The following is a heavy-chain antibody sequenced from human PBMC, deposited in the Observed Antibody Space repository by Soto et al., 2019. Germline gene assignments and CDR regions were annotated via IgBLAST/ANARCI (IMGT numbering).Heavy chain of an antibody. Sequence: QITLKDSGPTLVKPTQTLTLTCTFSGFSLSSTRVAVGWIRQPPGKALEWLALIYWDDDKRYSPFLKSRLTITKDNSKNQVVLTMTHMHPADTATYYCAHSVVVGLGYYFHSWGQGTLVTVSS. D-gene: IGHD3-22*01. CDR1: GFSLSSTRVA. J-gene: IGHJ4*02. V-gene: IGHV2-5*02. CDR3: AHSVVVGLGYYFHS. CDR2: IYWDDDK.